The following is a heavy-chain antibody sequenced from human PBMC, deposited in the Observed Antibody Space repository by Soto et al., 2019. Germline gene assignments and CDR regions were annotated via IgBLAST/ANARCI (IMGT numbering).Heavy chain of an antibody. CDR2: IYYSGST. CDR1: GGSISRYY. Sequence: SETLSLTCTVSGGSISRYYWSWIRQPPGKGLEWIGYIYYSGSTNYNPSLKSRVTISVDTSKNQFPLKLSSVTAADTAVYYCARRITMIVPDAFDIWGQGTMVTVSS. J-gene: IGHJ3*02. D-gene: IGHD3-22*01. CDR3: ARRITMIVPDAFDI. V-gene: IGHV4-59*08.